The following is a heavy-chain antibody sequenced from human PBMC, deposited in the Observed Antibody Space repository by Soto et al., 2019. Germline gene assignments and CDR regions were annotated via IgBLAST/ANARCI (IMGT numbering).Heavy chain of an antibody. J-gene: IGHJ4*02. CDR1: GYTFTSYY. D-gene: IGHD4-17*01. Sequence: QVQLVQSGAEVKKPGASVKVSCKASGYTFTSYYIPWVRQAPGQGLEWMGIIHPSGGSTSYAQKFHGTDTFTRDTSTRTVDMELSSLTSEDTPVYYCATPDDYGDSVWGYWGQGTLVTVSS. CDR3: ATPDDYGDSVWGY. CDR2: IHPSGGST. V-gene: IGHV1-46*03.